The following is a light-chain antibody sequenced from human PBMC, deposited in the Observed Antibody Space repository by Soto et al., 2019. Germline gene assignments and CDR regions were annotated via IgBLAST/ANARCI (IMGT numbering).Light chain of an antibody. CDR3: QQLNSYPPIT. V-gene: IGKV1-9*01. CDR1: QGISSY. Sequence: IQLTQSPSSLSASVGDRVTITCRASQGISSYLAWYQQKPGKAPKLLIYAASTLQSGVPSRFSGSGAGTDFTLTISSLQPEDVATYYCQQLNSYPPITFGPGTKVDIK. J-gene: IGKJ3*01. CDR2: AAS.